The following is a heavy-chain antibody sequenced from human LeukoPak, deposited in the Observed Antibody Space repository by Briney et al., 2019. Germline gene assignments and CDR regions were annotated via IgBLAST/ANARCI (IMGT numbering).Heavy chain of an antibody. CDR2: ISHDRSST. V-gene: IGHV3-30*18. J-gene: IGHJ3*01. Sequence: GGSLRLSCVVSGFNLRSYGIHWVRQAPGKGLEWVAHISHDRSSTDYADSVKGRLTISRDTSQSTVFLQMNGLRAEDTAIYYCAKELIGHYYGSGDAFDLWGQGTLVIVSS. D-gene: IGHD3-10*01. CDR1: GFNLRSYG. CDR3: AKELIGHYYGSGDAFDL.